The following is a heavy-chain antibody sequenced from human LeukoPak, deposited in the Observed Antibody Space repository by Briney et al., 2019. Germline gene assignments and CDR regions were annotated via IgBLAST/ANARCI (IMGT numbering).Heavy chain of an antibody. D-gene: IGHD5-24*01. Sequence: ASVKVSCKTSGYSFTDHYLHWLRQAPGQGLEWMGWTSPSSGGTFYAQRFQGRVTMTSDTSITTAYMELRGLTSDDTAVYYCASQMNSFDYWGQGTLVTVSS. CDR3: ASQMNSFDY. CDR1: GYSFTDHY. J-gene: IGHJ4*01. CDR2: TSPSSGGT. V-gene: IGHV1-2*02.